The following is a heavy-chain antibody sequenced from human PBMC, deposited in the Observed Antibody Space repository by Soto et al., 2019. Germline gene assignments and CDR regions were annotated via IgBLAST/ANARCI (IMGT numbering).Heavy chain of an antibody. J-gene: IGHJ6*02. Sequence: SVKVSCKASGGTFSSYAISWVRQAPGQGLEWMGGIIPIFGTANYAQKFQGRVTITADESTSTAYMELSSLRSEDTAVYYCARVKWWYDYSNGIGADYYYYYGMDVWGQGTTVTVSS. D-gene: IGHD4-4*01. V-gene: IGHV1-69*13. CDR3: ARVKWWYDYSNGIGADYYYYYGMDV. CDR1: GGTFSSYA. CDR2: IIPIFGTA.